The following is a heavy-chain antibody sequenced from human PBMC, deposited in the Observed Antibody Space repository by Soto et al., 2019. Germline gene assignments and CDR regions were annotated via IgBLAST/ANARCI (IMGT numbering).Heavy chain of an antibody. V-gene: IGHV1-46*03. J-gene: IGHJ5*02. D-gene: IGHD2-2*01. Sequence: GASVKVSCKASGYTFTSYYIHWVRQAPGQGLEWMGIINPSGGSTNYAQKFQGRVTMTRDTSTSTVYMELSSLRSEDTAVYYCARQGVVSNWFDPWGQGTLVTVSS. CDR1: GYTFTSYY. CDR3: ARQGVVSNWFDP. CDR2: INPSGGST.